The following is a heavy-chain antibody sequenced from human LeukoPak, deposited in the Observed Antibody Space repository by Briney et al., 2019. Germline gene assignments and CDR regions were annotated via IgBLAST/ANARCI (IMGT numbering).Heavy chain of an antibody. D-gene: IGHD5-24*01. V-gene: IGHV3-30-3*01. CDR2: ISYDGSNK. Sequence: PGGSLRLSCAASGFTFSSYAMHWVRQAPGKGLEWVAVISYDGSNKYYADFVKGRFTISRDKSKNTLYLQMNSLRAEDTAVYYCARDPDGYWGQGTLVTVSS. CDR3: ARDPDGY. J-gene: IGHJ4*02. CDR1: GFTFSSYA.